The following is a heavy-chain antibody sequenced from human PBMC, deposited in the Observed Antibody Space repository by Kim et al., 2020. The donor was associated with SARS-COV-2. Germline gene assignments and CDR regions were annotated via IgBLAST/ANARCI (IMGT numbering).Heavy chain of an antibody. CDR2: NT. V-gene: IGHV1-3*01. Sequence: NTKYSQKFQGRVTITRDTSASTAYMELSSLRSEDTAVYYCARDGELDFDYWGQGTLVTVSS. CDR3: ARDGELDFDY. D-gene: IGHD1-7*01. J-gene: IGHJ4*02.